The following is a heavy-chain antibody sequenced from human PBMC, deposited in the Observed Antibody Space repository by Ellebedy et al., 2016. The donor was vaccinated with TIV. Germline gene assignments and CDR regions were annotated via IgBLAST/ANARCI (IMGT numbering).Heavy chain of an antibody. J-gene: IGHJ6*02. CDR1: GFSLDSTSEA. CDR3: ARIPSLGSSGLDV. Sequence: SGPTLVKPTQTLTLTCTFSGFSLDSTSEAVGWFRQPPGKALEWLALLDWDDNEYYATSLRPRLTISKDTSKSQVVLAMTNMDPADTGTYYCARIPSLGSSGLDVWGQGTTVTVSS. CDR2: LDWDDNE. D-gene: IGHD7-27*01. V-gene: IGHV2-70*01.